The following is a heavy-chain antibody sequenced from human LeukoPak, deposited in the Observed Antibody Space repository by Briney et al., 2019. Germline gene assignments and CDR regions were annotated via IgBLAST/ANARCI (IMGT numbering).Heavy chain of an antibody. CDR2: IYYSGST. D-gene: IGHD6-19*01. V-gene: IGHV4-61*01. Sequence: SETLSLTCTVSGGSVSSGSYYWSWIRQPPGKGLEWIGYIYYSGSTNYNPSLKSRVTISLDTSKNQFSLKLSSVTAADTAVYYCARTSVAGTGYWGQGTLVTVSS. CDR3: ARTSVAGTGY. J-gene: IGHJ4*02. CDR1: GGSVSSGSYY.